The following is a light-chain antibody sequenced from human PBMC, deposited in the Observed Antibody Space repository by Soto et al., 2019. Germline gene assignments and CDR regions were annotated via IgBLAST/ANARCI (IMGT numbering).Light chain of an antibody. Sequence: IQMTLSASPLSASVGHRVTITCQASQDISNYLNWYQQKPGKAPKLLIYDASNLETGVTSRFSGSKYGTDFNFTISSLQPEDVATYYCQQYDNLPITFGQGTRLEIK. V-gene: IGKV1-33*01. CDR3: QQYDNLPIT. J-gene: IGKJ5*01. CDR2: DAS. CDR1: QDISNY.